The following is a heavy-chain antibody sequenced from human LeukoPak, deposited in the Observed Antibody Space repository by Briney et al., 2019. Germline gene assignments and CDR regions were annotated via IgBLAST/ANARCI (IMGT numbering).Heavy chain of an antibody. Sequence: GGSLRLSCAASGFTFSSYAMSWVRQAPGKGLEWVSAISGSGGSTNYADSVKGRFTISRDNSKNTLYLQMNSLRAEDTAVYYCAKDRWIQLWTYFDYWGQGTLVTVSS. J-gene: IGHJ4*02. D-gene: IGHD5-18*01. V-gene: IGHV3-23*01. CDR2: ISGSGGST. CDR1: GFTFSSYA. CDR3: AKDRWIQLWTYFDY.